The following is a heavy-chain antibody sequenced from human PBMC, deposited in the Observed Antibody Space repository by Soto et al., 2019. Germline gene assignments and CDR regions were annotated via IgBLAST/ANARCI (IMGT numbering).Heavy chain of an antibody. J-gene: IGHJ5*02. Sequence: ASVKVSCKASGYTFTSYGISWLRQAPGQGLEWMGRISPYNGNTNYAQNFQDRVTMTADTSSSTAYMELRGLRSDDTAIYYCATSYDSGFDPWGQGTLVTVSS. D-gene: IGHD3-3*01. V-gene: IGHV1-18*04. CDR1: GYTFTSYG. CDR2: ISPYNGNT. CDR3: ATSYDSGFDP.